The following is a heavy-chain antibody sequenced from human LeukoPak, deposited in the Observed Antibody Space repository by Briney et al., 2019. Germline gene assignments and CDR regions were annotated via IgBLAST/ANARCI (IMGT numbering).Heavy chain of an antibody. J-gene: IGHJ4*02. D-gene: IGHD2-21*01. CDR3: ARIRSAILNY. V-gene: IGHV4-39*01. CDR2: IYYSGST. Sequence: SETLSLTCTVSGDSISSSSYYWGWIRQRPGKGLEWMGSIYYSGSTYYNPSLKSRVIISLDTSKNRFSLKLSSVTAADTAVYYCARIRSAILNYWGQGTLVTVSS. CDR1: GDSISSSSYY.